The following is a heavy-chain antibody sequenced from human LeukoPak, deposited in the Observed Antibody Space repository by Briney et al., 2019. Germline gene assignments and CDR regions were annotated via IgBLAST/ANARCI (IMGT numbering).Heavy chain of an antibody. CDR3: ARRDGYCSGDSCYNWFDP. CDR1: GGSISSSSYH. J-gene: IGHJ5*02. Sequence: SETLSLTCTVSGGSISSSSYHWSWIRQPPGKGLEWIGSIEYGGSTYYNPSLESRVTMSVDTPKNQFSLKLRSVTAADTAVYYCARRDGYCSGDSCYNWFDPWGQGTLVTVSS. CDR2: IEYGGST. D-gene: IGHD2-15*01. V-gene: IGHV4-39*01.